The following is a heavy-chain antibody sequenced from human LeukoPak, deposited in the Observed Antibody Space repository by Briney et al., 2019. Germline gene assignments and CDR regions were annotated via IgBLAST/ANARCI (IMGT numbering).Heavy chain of an antibody. CDR1: RFTLRNYG. V-gene: IGHV3-33*01. CDR3: ARYRSGTSDH. J-gene: IGHJ4*02. CDR2: IWYDGSKK. D-gene: IGHD6-19*01. Sequence: GGALRLSREASRFTLRNYGMHAVRQAPGKGLEWVAVIWYDGSKKYHADYVEGRFTTSRDNSKNTLYLEMNSLRVEDTAVYYCARYRSGTSDHWGQGTLVTVSS.